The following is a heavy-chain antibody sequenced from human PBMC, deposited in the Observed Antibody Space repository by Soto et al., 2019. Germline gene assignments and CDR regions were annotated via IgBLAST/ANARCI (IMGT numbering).Heavy chain of an antibody. D-gene: IGHD3-10*01. J-gene: IGHJ4*02. Sequence: TSEALSLTCTVSGGSIGSGGYYWSWIRQHPGKGLEWIGYIYYSGSTYYNPSLKSRATISVDTSKNQFYLKLSSVTAADTAVYYCARERSSYGSGSYYPPYYFDYWGKGTLVTLSS. V-gene: IGHV4-31*03. CDR2: IYYSGST. CDR3: ARERSSYGSGSYYPPYYFDY. CDR1: GGSIGSGGYY.